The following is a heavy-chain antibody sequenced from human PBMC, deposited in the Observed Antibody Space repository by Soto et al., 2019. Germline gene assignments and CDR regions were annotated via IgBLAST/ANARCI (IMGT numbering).Heavy chain of an antibody. V-gene: IGHV3-7*04. CDR1: GLTFRNFW. J-gene: IGHJ4*02. CDR3: ARGPY. CDR2: TNEGGDRT. Sequence: GGSLRLSCAVSGLTFRNFWLSWVRQAPGKGLEWVANTNEGGDRTSYVDSVRGRFTISRDNARNSVFLQMNSLRVEDTAVYYCARGPYWGQGTQVTVSS.